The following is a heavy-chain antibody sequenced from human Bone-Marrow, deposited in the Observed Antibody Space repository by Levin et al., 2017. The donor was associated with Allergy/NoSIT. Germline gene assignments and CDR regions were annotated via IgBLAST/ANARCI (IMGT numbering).Heavy chain of an antibody. Sequence: GGSLRLSCAASGFTFDDYAMHWVRQAPGKGLEWVSGISWNSGSIGYADSVKGRFTISRDNAKNSLYLQMNSLRAEDTALYYCAKEGWAVVKAFDYWGQGTLVTVSS. J-gene: IGHJ4*02. V-gene: IGHV3-9*01. CDR2: ISWNSGSI. D-gene: IGHD4-23*01. CDR3: AKEGWAVVKAFDY. CDR1: GFTFDDYA.